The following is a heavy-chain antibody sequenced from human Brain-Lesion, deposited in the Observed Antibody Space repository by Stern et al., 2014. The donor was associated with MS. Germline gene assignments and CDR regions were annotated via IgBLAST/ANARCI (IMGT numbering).Heavy chain of an antibody. CDR1: GGSISSGSFY. J-gene: IGHJ4*02. V-gene: IGHV4-61*02. CDR3: ARETGGYTYGDTDFFDY. D-gene: IGHD5-18*01. Sequence: VQLEESGPGLVKPSQTLSLTCIVSGGSISSGSFYWNWIRQPAGKGLEWIGRIYSSGSTNYNPYLKSRVTLSGDTSKNQFSLTIISMTAADTAVYYCARETGGYTYGDTDFFDYWGQGALVTVSS. CDR2: IYSSGST.